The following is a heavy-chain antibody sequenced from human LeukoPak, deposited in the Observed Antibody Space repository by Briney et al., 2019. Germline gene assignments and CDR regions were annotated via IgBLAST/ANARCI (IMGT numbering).Heavy chain of an antibody. CDR3: AKAVGSGSYTQGVFDY. V-gene: IGHV3-30*18. CDR2: ISYDGSNK. D-gene: IGHD3-10*01. J-gene: IGHJ4*02. Sequence: PGRSLRLSCAASGFTFSSYGMHWVRQAPGKGLEWVAVISYDGSNKYYADSVKGRFTISRDNSQNTLYLQMNSLRAEDTAVYYCAKAVGSGSYTQGVFDYWGQGTLVTVSS. CDR1: GFTFSSYG.